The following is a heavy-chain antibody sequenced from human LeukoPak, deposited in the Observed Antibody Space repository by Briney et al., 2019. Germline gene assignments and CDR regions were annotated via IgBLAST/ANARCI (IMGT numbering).Heavy chain of an antibody. Sequence: GGSLRLSCSASGFTFSTYWTSWVRQAPGKGLEWVSSISGSGGSTYYTDSVKGRFTISRDNSKNTLYLQMNSLRAGDTAVYYCTKEHDYSNYYYFDYWGQGTLVTVSS. CDR3: TKEHDYSNYYYFDY. V-gene: IGHV3-23*01. CDR1: GFTFSTYW. J-gene: IGHJ4*02. D-gene: IGHD4-11*01. CDR2: ISGSGGST.